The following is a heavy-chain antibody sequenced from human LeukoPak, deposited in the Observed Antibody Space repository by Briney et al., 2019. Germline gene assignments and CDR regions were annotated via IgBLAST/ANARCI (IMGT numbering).Heavy chain of an antibody. CDR1: GFSFSNYG. CDR2: ISYGETEK. V-gene: IGHV3-30*02. Sequence: GGSLRLSCEPHGFSFSNYGMHWVRQPPGKGLEWVAFISYGETEKQYADSVKGRFAISRDDSKNTLFLQMNSLRDEDTAIYYCAKVHGWGRQLGYYFDYWGQGTLVTVSS. CDR3: AKVHGWGRQLGYYFDY. D-gene: IGHD2-15*01. J-gene: IGHJ4*02.